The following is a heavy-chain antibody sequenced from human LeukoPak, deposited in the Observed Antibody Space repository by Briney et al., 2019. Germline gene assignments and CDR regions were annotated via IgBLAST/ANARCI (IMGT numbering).Heavy chain of an antibody. CDR3: AREVFFQFDN. Sequence: GGSLTLSCAASGFTFRKYWMAWVRQAPGRGLEWVATIAANGNDKDYEDALQGRFTISRDYTRNSLSLRIDSLRAEDTAQYYCAREVFFQFDNWGQGALVTVSS. CDR2: IAANGNDK. J-gene: IGHJ4*02. V-gene: IGHV3-7*03. CDR1: GFTFRKYW.